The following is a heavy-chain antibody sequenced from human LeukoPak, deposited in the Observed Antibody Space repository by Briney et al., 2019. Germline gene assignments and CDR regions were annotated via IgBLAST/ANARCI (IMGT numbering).Heavy chain of an antibody. CDR2: IYYSGST. J-gene: IGHJ4*02. CDR3: AREITVATNRRGAYYFDY. CDR1: GGSISSSSYY. V-gene: IGHV4-39*07. D-gene: IGHD5-24*01. Sequence: SETLSLTCTVSGGSISSSSYYWGWIRQPPGKGLEWIGSIYYSGSTYYNPSLKSRVTISVDTSKNQFSLKLSSVTAADTAVYYCAREITVATNRRGAYYFDYWGQGTLVTVSS.